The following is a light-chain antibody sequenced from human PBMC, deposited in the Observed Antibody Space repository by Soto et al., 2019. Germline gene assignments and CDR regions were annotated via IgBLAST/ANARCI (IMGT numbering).Light chain of an antibody. CDR2: DAS. J-gene: IGKJ1*01. V-gene: IGKV1-5*01. Sequence: DIQMTQSPSTLSASVGDRVTITCRASQSIGNWLAWFQQKPGKAPKILIYDASTLESGVPSRFSGSGSGTEFTLTISSLQPDDFATYYCQQYNSYLTWTFGQGTKVDIK. CDR3: QQYNSYLTWT. CDR1: QSIGNW.